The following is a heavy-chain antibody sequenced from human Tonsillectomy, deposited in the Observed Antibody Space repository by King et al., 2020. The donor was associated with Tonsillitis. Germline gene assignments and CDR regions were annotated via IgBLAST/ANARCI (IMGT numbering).Heavy chain of an antibody. CDR2: INHSGST. V-gene: IGHV4-34*01. D-gene: IGHD3-3*01. J-gene: IGHJ4*02. CDR1: GGSFSDYF. Sequence: VQLQQWGAGLLKPSETLSLTCAIYGGSFSDYFWSWIRQPPGKGLEWIGDINHSGSTHFNPSLKSRVTISMDTSKNQFSLKLRSVTAADTAVYYCARGKYDFWSAYSDYFDYWGRGTLVTVSS. CDR3: ARGKYDFWSAYSDYFDY.